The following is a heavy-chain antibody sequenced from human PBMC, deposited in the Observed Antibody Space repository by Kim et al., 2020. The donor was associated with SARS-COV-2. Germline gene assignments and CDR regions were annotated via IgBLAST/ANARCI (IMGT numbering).Heavy chain of an antibody. J-gene: IGHJ6*02. CDR3: ARDKSGVGDV. Sequence: GGSLRLSCAASGFTFSDYYMDWVRQAPGKGLEWIGRIRSKANSFTTEYAASVKGRFTISRDDSKNSLYLQMNSLKTEDTAVYYCARDKSGVGDVWGQGTTVTVSS. CDR2: IRSKANSFTT. CDR1: GFTFSDYY. V-gene: IGHV3-72*01. D-gene: IGHD3-3*01.